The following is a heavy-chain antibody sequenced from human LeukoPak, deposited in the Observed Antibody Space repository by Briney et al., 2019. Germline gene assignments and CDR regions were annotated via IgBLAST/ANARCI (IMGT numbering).Heavy chain of an antibody. CDR2: ISYDGSNK. V-gene: IGHV3-30-3*01. J-gene: IGHJ4*02. CDR3: ARATYYYGSGSLPTLDY. CDR1: GFTFSSYA. D-gene: IGHD3-10*01. Sequence: LSGGSLRLSCAASGFTFSSYAMHWVRQAPGKGLEWVAVISYDGSNKYYADSVKGRFTISRDNSKNALYLQMNSLRAEDTAVYYCARATYYYGSGSLPTLDYWGQGTLVTVSS.